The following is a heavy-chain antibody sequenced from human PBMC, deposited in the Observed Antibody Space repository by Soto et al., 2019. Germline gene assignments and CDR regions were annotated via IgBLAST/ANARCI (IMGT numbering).Heavy chain of an antibody. J-gene: IGHJ3*02. CDR2: IWSDGSQQ. V-gene: IGHV3-33*06. D-gene: IGHD6-13*01. Sequence: PGGSLRLSCEASGFVYSTYAMHWVRQAPGKGLEWVALIWSDGSQQYYADSVKGRFTISRDNSKNTLYLQMNSLRAEDTAVYYCAKGGSSWYRLGHDAFDIWGQGTMVTVSS. CDR3: AKGGSSWYRLGHDAFDI. CDR1: GFVYSTYA.